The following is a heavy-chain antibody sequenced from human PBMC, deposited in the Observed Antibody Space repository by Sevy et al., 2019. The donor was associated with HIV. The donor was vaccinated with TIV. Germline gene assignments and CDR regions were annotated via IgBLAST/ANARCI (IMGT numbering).Heavy chain of an antibody. CDR2: VDNAGSGT. D-gene: IGHD2-8*01. Sequence: GGSLRLSCAASGFTFTNYWMHWVRQAPGKGLVWVSRVDNAGSGTNYADSVKGRFTISRDNAKNTAYLQMNSLRAEDTAVYYCTRDMYGIDYWGQGTLVTVSS. J-gene: IGHJ4*02. CDR3: TRDMYGIDY. CDR1: GFTFTNYW. V-gene: IGHV3-74*01.